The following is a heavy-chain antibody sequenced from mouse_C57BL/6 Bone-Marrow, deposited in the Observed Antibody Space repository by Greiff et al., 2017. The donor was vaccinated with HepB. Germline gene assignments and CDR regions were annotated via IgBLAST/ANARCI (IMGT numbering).Heavy chain of an antibody. Sequence: ESGPGLVKPSQSLSLTCSVTGYSITSGYYWNWIRQFPGNKLEWMGYISYDGSNNYNPSLKNRISITRDTSKNQFFLKLNSVTTEDTATYYCARYEGLTTVVATDYFDYWGQGTTLTVSS. D-gene: IGHD1-1*01. CDR1: GYSITSGYY. V-gene: IGHV3-6*01. J-gene: IGHJ2*01. CDR2: ISYDGSN. CDR3: ARYEGLTTVVATDYFDY.